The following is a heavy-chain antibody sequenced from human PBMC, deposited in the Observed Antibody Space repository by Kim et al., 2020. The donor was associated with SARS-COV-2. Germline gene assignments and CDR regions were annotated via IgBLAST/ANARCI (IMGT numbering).Heavy chain of an antibody. CDR1: GGSFSGYY. D-gene: IGHD3-10*01. V-gene: IGHV4-34*01. CDR3: ARSLYGSGSYYPPYYYYYGMDV. J-gene: IGHJ6*02. Sequence: SETLSLTCAVYGGSFSGYYWSWIRQPPGKGLEWIGEINHSGSTNYNPSLKSRVTISVDTSKNQFSLKLSSVTAADTAVYYCARSLYGSGSYYPPYYYYYGMDVWGHGTTVTVSS. CDR2: INHSGST.